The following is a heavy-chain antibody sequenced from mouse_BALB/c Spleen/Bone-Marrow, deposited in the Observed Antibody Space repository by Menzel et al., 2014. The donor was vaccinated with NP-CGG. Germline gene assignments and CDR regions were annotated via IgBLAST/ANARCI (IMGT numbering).Heavy chain of an antibody. CDR2: INSGSGGP. D-gene: IGHD2-3*01. CDR3: ARRDDGYYYYAMDY. Sequence: QVQLQQSGAELVRPGTSVKVSCKASGYAFTNYLIEWVKQRPGQGLEWIGVINSGSGGPNYNEKSKGKATLTADKSSSTAYMQLSSLTSDDSAVYFCARRDDGYYYYAMDYWGQGTSVTVSS. J-gene: IGHJ4*01. V-gene: IGHV1-54*03. CDR1: GYAFTNYL.